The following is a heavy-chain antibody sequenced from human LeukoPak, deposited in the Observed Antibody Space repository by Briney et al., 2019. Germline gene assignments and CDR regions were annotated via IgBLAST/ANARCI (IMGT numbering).Heavy chain of an antibody. V-gene: IGHV1-2*02. D-gene: IGHD3-10*01. J-gene: IGHJ4*02. CDR1: GYTFTGYY. CDR2: INPNSGGT. Sequence: GASVKVSCTASGYTFTGYYMHWVRQAPGQGLEWMGWINPNSGGTNYAQKFQGRVTMTRDTSISTAYMELSRLRSDDTAVYYCARLREYYYGSGSYTDYWGQGTLVTVSS. CDR3: ARLREYYYGSGSYTDY.